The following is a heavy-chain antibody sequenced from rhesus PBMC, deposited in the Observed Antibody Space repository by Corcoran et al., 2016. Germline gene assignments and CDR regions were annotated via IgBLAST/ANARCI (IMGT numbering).Heavy chain of an antibody. Sequence: QVQLVQSGAKVKQPGASVRVSCKASGFTFDSYAISWVRQAPGKGLEWMGAIIPRVGITNYAEKFQARVTITADTSTSTAYMELSSLRSEDTAVYYCALNYGDYWGQGVLVTVSS. J-gene: IGHJ4*01. CDR1: GFTFDSYA. CDR2: IIPRVGIT. V-gene: IGHV1-198*02. CDR3: ALNYGDY.